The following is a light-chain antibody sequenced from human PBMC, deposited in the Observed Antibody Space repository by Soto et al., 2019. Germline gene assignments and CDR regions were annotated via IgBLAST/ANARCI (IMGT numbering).Light chain of an antibody. CDR2: EDN. Sequence: NFMLTQPHSVSGSPGKTVTISCTGSSGSIPSNYVQWYQQRPGSAPTTVIYEDNQRPSGVPDRFSGSIDSSSNSASLTISRLKTEDEADYYCQSYDSSNHVVFGGGTKLTVL. V-gene: IGLV6-57*02. CDR1: SGSIPSNY. CDR3: QSYDSSNHVV. J-gene: IGLJ2*01.